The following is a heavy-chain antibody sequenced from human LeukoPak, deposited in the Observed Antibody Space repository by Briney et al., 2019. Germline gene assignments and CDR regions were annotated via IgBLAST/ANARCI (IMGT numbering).Heavy chain of an antibody. V-gene: IGHV1-8*03. CDR3: ARAAVSGAYPYYYYYMDV. D-gene: IGHD5-12*01. CDR1: GYTFTGYY. J-gene: IGHJ6*03. CDR2: MNPNSGIT. Sequence: ASVKVSCKASGYTFTGYYMHWVRQATGQGLEWMGWMNPNSGITAYAQKFQGRVTITRNTSISTAYMELSSLRSEDTAVYYCARAAVSGAYPYYYYYMDVWGKGTTVTISS.